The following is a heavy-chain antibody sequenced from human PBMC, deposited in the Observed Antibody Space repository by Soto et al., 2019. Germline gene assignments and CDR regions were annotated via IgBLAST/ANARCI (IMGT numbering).Heavy chain of an antibody. V-gene: IGHV1-18*01. J-gene: IGHJ4*02. CDR2: ITVSNGNA. CDR1: GYTFTNFG. Sequence: QVQLVQSGGEVKKPGASVKVSCKASGYTFTNFGIGWVRQAPGQGLEYMGWITVSNGNANYAPKFQDRVHLTTDTSTYTAYMELRSLISDYTAVYYCASWLQLRPLDYWGQGTLVTVSS. D-gene: IGHD1-7*01. CDR3: ASWLQLRPLDY.